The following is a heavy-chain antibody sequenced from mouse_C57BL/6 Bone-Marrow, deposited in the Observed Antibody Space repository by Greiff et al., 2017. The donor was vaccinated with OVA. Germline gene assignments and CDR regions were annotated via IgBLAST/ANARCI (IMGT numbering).Heavy chain of an antibody. CDR1: GFSLTCYG. D-gene: IGHD1-1*01. CDR3: AKKRYYGSSSWYFDV. J-gene: IGHJ1*03. Sequence: QVQLKESGPGLVQPSQSLSITCTVSGFSLTCYGVHWVRQSPGKGLEWLGVIWRGGSTDYNAAFMSRLSITKDNPKSQVFFKMNSLQADDTAIYYCAKKRYYGSSSWYFDVWGTGTTVTVSS. V-gene: IGHV2-5*01. CDR2: IWRGGST.